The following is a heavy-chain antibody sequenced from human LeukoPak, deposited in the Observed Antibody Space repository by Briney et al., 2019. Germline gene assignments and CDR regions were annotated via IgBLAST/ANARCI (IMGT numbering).Heavy chain of an antibody. J-gene: IGHJ3*02. CDR1: GFTFSTFA. CDR3: AKGRQFRRSDAFDI. V-gene: IGHV3-23*01. CDR2: IFPSGGEI. Sequence: PGGSLRLSCAASGFTFSTFAMIWVRQPPGKGLEWVSSIFPSGGEIHYADSVKGRFTISRDNSKNTLYLQMNSLRGEDTALYYCAKGRQFRRSDAFDIWGQGTMVTVSS.